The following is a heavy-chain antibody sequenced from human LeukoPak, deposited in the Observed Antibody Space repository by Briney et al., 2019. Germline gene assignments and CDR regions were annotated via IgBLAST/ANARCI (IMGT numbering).Heavy chain of an antibody. J-gene: IGHJ6*04. Sequence: GGSLRLSCAASGFTFSSNWMTWVRQAPGKGLEWVANIKHDGSEKYYVDSVKGRFTICRDNAKNSLCLQMNRLRAEDTAVYYCAELGITMIGGVWGKGTTVTISS. D-gene: IGHD3-10*02. V-gene: IGHV3-7*01. CDR1: GFTFSSNW. CDR2: IKHDGSEK. CDR3: AELGITMIGGV.